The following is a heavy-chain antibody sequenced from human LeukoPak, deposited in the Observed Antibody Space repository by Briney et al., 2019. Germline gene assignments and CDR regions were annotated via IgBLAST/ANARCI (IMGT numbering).Heavy chain of an antibody. J-gene: IGHJ5*02. D-gene: IGHD6-6*01. CDR3: ATYSSSSGWFDH. Sequence: PSETLSLTCTVSGGSITSTTFYWGWVRQPPGKGLEWIGNIYYSGSTYYNPSLKSRVTISVDTSKNQFSLKLNSVAAADTAVYYCATYSSSSGWFDHWRQGTLVTVSS. CDR2: IYYSGST. CDR1: GGSITSTTFY. V-gene: IGHV4-39*01.